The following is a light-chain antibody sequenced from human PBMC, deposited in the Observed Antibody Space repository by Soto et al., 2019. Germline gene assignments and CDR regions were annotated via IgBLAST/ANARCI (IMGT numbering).Light chain of an antibody. CDR1: QGISSY. CDR2: AAS. J-gene: IGKJ5*01. Sequence: IQLTQSPSSLSASVVDRVTITCRASQGISSYLAWYQQKPGKAPKLLIYAASTLQSGVPSRFSGSGSGTDFTLTISSLQPEDFATYYCQQLNSYLTFGQGTRLEIK. V-gene: IGKV1-9*01. CDR3: QQLNSYLT.